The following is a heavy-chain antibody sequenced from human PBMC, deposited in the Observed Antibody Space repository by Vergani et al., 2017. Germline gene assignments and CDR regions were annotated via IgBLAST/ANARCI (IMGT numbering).Heavy chain of an antibody. CDR2: MNGDGDTI. Sequence: EVELVESGGGLVQPGGSLRLSCAASGFTFNEYWMHWARQVPGKGLVWVSGMNGDGDTISYADSVKGRFTISRDNAKNTLFLQMNCLRAEDTSVYYCARARKFRVGVVWENWFDPWGQGTLVTVSS. CDR1: GFTFNEYW. CDR3: ARARKFRVGVVWENWFDP. V-gene: IGHV3-74*01. J-gene: IGHJ5*02. D-gene: IGHD3-3*01.